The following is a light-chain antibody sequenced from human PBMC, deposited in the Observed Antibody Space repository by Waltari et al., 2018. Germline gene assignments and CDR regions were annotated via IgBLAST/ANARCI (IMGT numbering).Light chain of an antibody. CDR3: QAWDSSSDSYV. V-gene: IGLV3-1*01. CDR2: QDK. CDR1: KLGHKF. J-gene: IGLJ1*01. Sequence: SYELTQPPSVSVSAGQTDSITCSGDKLGHKFVCWFQQRPGQSPVLVIYQDKKRPSGIPERFSGSNSGNTATLTISGTQPLDEADYYCQAWDSSSDSYVFGSGTKVTV.